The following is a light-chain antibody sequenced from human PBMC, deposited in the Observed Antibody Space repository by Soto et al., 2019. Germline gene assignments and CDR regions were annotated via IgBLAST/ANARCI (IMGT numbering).Light chain of an antibody. CDR3: QQYGSSPPFT. V-gene: IGKV3-20*01. Sequence: ETVLTQSPGTLSLSPGERATLSCRASQSVAISYLAWYQQKPGQAPRLLIYGASSRATGIPDRFGGSGSGTDFTLTISRLEPEDFAVYYCQQYGSSPPFTFGQGTKVDIK. J-gene: IGKJ1*01. CDR1: QSVAISY. CDR2: GAS.